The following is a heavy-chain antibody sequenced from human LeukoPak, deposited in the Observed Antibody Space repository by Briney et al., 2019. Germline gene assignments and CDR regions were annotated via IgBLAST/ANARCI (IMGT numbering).Heavy chain of an antibody. CDR1: GGSFSGYY. CDR2: INHSGST. V-gene: IGHV4-34*01. CDR3: ASHLEGRFDP. J-gene: IGHJ5*02. Sequence: SETLSLTCAVYGGSFSGYYWSWIRQPPGKGLEWIGEINHSGSTNYNPSLKSRVTISVDTSKNQFSLKLSSVTAADTAVYYCASHLEGRFDPWGQGTLVTVSS.